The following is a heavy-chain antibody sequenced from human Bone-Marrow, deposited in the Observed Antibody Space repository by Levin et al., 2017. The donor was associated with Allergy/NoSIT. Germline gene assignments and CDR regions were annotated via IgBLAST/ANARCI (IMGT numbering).Heavy chain of an antibody. Sequence: SGPTLVKPTQTLTLTCTFSGFSLKTSGMCVTWIRQPPGQALEWLALIDWDGDTYYNPRLKPRLPISKDTSKNHVLLTITNVGPVDTATYYCARTVEETTVTTAFDTWGQGMLVTVSS. V-gene: IGHV2-70*01. CDR1: GFSLKTSGMC. J-gene: IGHJ5*02. D-gene: IGHD4-17*01. CDR2: IDWDGDT. CDR3: ARTVEETTVTTAFDT.